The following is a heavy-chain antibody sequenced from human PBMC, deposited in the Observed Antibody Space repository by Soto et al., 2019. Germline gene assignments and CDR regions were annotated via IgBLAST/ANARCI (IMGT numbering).Heavy chain of an antibody. CDR1: GYTFTGYY. J-gene: IGHJ4*02. Sequence: QVQLVQSEAEVKKPGASVKVSCKASGYTFTGYYMHWVRQAPGQGLEWMGWINPNSGGTNYAQKFQGWVTMTRDTSISTAYMELSRLRSDDTAVYYCARDSSGWYGNFDYWGQGTLVTVSS. CDR3: ARDSSGWYGNFDY. V-gene: IGHV1-2*04. D-gene: IGHD6-19*01. CDR2: INPNSGGT.